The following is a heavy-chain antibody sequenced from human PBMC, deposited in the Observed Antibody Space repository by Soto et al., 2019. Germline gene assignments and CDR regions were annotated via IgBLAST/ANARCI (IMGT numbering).Heavy chain of an antibody. CDR2: IIPILGIA. D-gene: IGHD1-26*01. V-gene: IGHV1-69*02. CDR3: ARGSGSYSPAGY. CDR1: GGTFSSYT. J-gene: IGHJ4*02. Sequence: QVQLVQSGAEVKKPGSSVKVSCKASGGTFSSYTISWVRQAPGQGLEWMGRIIPILGIANYAQKFQGRVTITADKSTSTAYMELSSLRSEETAVYYCARGSGSYSPAGYWGQGTLVTVSS.